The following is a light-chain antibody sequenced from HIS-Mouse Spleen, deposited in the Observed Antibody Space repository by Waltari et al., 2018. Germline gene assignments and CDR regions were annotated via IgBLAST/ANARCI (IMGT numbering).Light chain of an antibody. CDR2: GAS. V-gene: IGKV3-15*01. J-gene: IGKJ1*01. Sequence: DIVMTQPPATLSVSPGERATLSCRASQSVSILLAWYQQEPGQAPRLLIYGASTRATVIPARFSGSGSWTEFTPTISSLQSEEFAVYYCQQYNNWPQTFGQGTKVEIQ. CDR1: QSVSIL. CDR3: QQYNNWPQT.